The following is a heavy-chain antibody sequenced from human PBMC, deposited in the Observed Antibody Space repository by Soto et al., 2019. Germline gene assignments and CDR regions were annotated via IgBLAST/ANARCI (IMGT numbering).Heavy chain of an antibody. V-gene: IGHV3-11*06. CDR3: ARESIAARPGNWFDP. J-gene: IGHJ5*02. Sequence: NPGGSLRLSCAASGFTFSDYHMSWIRQAPGKGLEWVSYTSSSSSYTNYADSVKGRFTISRDNAKNSLYLQMNSLRAEDTAVYYCARESIAARPGNWFDPWGQGTLVTVSS. CDR1: GFTFSDYH. CDR2: TSSSSSYT. D-gene: IGHD6-6*01.